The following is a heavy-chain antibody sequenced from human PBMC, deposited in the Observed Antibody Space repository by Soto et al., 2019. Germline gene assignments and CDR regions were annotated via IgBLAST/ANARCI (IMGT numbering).Heavy chain of an antibody. CDR1: GFTFSSYS. J-gene: IGHJ6*02. V-gene: IGHV3-48*04. CDR3: ARGDSPNCSGGSCYYNYYYYGLDV. CDR2: ISSSSSTI. Sequence: GGSLRLSCAASGFTFSSYSMNWVRQAPGKGLEWVSYISSSSSTIYYAYSLKGRFTISRDNAKNSLYLQMNSLRAEDTAVYSCARGDSPNCSGGSCYYNYYYYGLDVWGQGTSVTVSS. D-gene: IGHD2-15*01.